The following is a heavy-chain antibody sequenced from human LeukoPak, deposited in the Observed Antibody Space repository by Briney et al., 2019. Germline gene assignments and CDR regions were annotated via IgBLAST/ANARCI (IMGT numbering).Heavy chain of an antibody. Sequence: ASVKVSCKASGYTFTNYGITWVRQAPGQGLEWMGWISTYNVNTNYAQKFQGRVTMTRDTSTSTVYMELSSLRSEDTAVYYCARDGVGDIVVVPAAIRWGSFDYWGQGTLVTVSS. CDR3: ARDGVGDIVVVPAAIRWGSFDY. CDR1: GYTFTNYG. CDR2: ISTYNVNT. V-gene: IGHV1-18*01. J-gene: IGHJ4*02. D-gene: IGHD2-2*02.